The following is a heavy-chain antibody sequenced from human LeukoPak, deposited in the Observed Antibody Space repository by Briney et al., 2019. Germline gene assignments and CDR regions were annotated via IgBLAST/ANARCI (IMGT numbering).Heavy chain of an antibody. D-gene: IGHD6-13*01. J-gene: IGHJ4*02. CDR2: IYYSGST. V-gene: IGHV4-59*08. Sequence: SETPSLTCTVSGGSISSYYWSWIRQPPGKGLEWIGYIYYSGSTNYNPSLKSRVTISVDTSKNQFSLKLNSVTAADTAVYHCARGPRYSSSWYYFDDWGQGTLVIVSS. CDR1: GGSISSYY. CDR3: ARGPRYSSSWYYFDD.